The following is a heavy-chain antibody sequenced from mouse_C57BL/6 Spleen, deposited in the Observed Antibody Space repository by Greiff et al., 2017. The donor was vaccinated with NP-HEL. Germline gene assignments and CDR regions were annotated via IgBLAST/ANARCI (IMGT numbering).Heavy chain of an antibody. CDR2: INPNNGGT. D-gene: IGHD1-1*01. CDR1: GYTFTDYN. V-gene: IGHV1-18*01. Sequence: VQLQQSGPELVKPGASVKIPCKASGYTFTDYNMDWVKQSHGKSLEWIGDINPNNGGTIYNQKFKGKATLTVDKSSSTAYMELRSLTSEDTAVYYCARSRVYYYGSSPFWYFDVWGTGTTVTVSS. CDR3: ARSRVYYYGSSPFWYFDV. J-gene: IGHJ1*03.